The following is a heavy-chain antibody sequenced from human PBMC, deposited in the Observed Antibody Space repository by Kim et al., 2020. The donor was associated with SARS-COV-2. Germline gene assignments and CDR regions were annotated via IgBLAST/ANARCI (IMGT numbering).Heavy chain of an antibody. Sequence: SETLSLTCAVYGGSFSGYYWSWIRQPPGKGLEWIGEINHSGSTNYNPSLKSRVTISVDTSKNQFSLKLSSVTAADTAVYYCARPIVSSTLHYYGMDVWGQGTTVTVSS. CDR3: ARPIVSSTLHYYGMDV. V-gene: IGHV4-34*01. D-gene: IGHD2-2*01. J-gene: IGHJ6*02. CDR2: INHSGST. CDR1: GGSFSGYY.